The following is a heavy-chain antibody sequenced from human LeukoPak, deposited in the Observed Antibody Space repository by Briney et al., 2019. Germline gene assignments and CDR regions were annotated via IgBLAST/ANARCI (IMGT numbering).Heavy chain of an antibody. CDR3: ARSAESSSWVEFDY. CDR2: INPNSGGT. J-gene: IGHJ4*02. Sequence: GASVKVPCKASGYTFTGYYMHWVRQAPGQGLEGLEWINPNSGGTNYAQKFQVRGTMTRDTSISTAYIELSRLRSGDTAVYYCARSAESSSWVEFDYWGQGTLVTVSS. D-gene: IGHD6-13*01. V-gene: IGHV1-2*02. CDR1: GYTFTGYY.